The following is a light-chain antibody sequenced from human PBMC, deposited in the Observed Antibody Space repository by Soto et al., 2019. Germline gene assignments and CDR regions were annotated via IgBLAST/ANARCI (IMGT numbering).Light chain of an antibody. V-gene: IGKV3-15*01. CDR1: QSVVSN. CDR3: KQYNDRQK. CDR2: GAS. J-gene: IGKJ1*01. Sequence: EIVMTHSPATLSVSPLEIATLSCSSSQSVVSNLAWYQQRPGQAPRLLIYGASTRATGVAARFSGSGSVKDFTLTISSLQSEDVAVYYCKQYNDRQKFGQGTKVDIK.